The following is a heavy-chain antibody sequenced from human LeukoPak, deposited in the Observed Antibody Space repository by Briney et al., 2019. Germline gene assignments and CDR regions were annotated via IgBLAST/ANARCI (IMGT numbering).Heavy chain of an antibody. CDR3: ARDLGSGGNSDY. D-gene: IGHD4-23*01. CDR1: GYPISSGYH. J-gene: IGHJ4*02. Sequence: SETLSLTCAVSGYPISSGYHWGWIRQPPGKGLEWIASANSGGASYNPSLKSRATISLDTSNNQFSLELRSVTAADTAVYYCARDLGSGGNSDYWGQGTLVTVSS. CDR2: ANSGGA. V-gene: IGHV4-38-2*02.